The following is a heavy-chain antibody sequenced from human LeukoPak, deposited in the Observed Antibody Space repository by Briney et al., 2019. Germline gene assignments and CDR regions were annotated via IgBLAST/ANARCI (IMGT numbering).Heavy chain of an antibody. V-gene: IGHV3-53*01. CDR1: GFPFSGSG. CDR2: IYSGGST. Sequence: GSSLRLSCAASGFPFSGSGMHWVRQAPGKGLEWVSVIYSGGSTYYADSVKGRFTISRDNSKNTLYHQMNSLRAEDTAVYYCARGRRGSYLDYWGQGTLVTVSS. D-gene: IGHD1-26*01. CDR3: ARGRRGSYLDY. J-gene: IGHJ4*02.